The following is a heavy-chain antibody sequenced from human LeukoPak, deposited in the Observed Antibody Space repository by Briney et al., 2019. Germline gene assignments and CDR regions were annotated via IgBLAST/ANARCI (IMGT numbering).Heavy chain of an antibody. Sequence: ASVKVSCKTSGYTFTGYYMHWVRQAPGQGLEWMGWINPNSGGTNYAQKFQGRVAMTRDTSISTAYMELSRLRSDDTAVYYCAIDEGSSGRLMFDYWGQGTLVTVSS. CDR2: INPNSGGT. J-gene: IGHJ4*02. CDR3: AIDEGSSGRLMFDY. D-gene: IGHD6-19*01. CDR1: GYTFTGYY. V-gene: IGHV1-2*02.